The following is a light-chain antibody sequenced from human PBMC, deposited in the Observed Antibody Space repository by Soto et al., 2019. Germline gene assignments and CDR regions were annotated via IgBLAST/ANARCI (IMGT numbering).Light chain of an antibody. Sequence: QSALTQPRSLSGSPGQSVTISCTGTISDVGGYNYVSWYQQHPGKAPKLMIYDVSKRPSGVPDRFSGSKSGNTASLTISGLQAEDEADYYCSSYARSYNFDSVFGTGTKV. CDR1: ISDVGGYNY. CDR3: SSYARSYNFDSV. CDR2: DVS. J-gene: IGLJ1*01. V-gene: IGLV2-11*01.